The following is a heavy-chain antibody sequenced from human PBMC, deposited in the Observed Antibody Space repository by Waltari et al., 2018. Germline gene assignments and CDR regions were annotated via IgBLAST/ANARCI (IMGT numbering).Heavy chain of an antibody. Sequence: QVQPEQSGAEVKKPGASVKVSCKVVGYTLTELSMHWVRQAPGKGLEWRGGFDPGECEAGFAQKFQGRLTLTEATPANTAYMELTSLTSEDTAVYYCASGLIIPGRFRLGYWGQGTLVTVSA. J-gene: IGHJ4*02. D-gene: IGHD3-3*01. CDR1: GYTLTELS. V-gene: IGHV1-24*01. CDR3: ASGLIIPGRFRLGY. CDR2: FDPGECEA.